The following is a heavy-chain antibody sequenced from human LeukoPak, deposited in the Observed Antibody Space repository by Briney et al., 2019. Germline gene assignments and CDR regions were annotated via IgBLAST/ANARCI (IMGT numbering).Heavy chain of an antibody. CDR2: IYYSGST. D-gene: IGHD6-13*01. Sequence: SETLSLTCTVSGESISGFYWNWIRQPPGKGLEWLGYIYYSGSTNYNPSLKSRVTISIDTSKNQFSLKLSSVTAADTAVYYCARDGPSSSWYIDYWGQGTLVTVSS. CDR3: ARDGPSSSWYIDY. J-gene: IGHJ4*02. V-gene: IGHV4-59*12. CDR1: GESISGFY.